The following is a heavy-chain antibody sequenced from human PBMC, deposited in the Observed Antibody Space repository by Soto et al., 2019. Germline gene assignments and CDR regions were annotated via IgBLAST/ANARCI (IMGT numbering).Heavy chain of an antibody. V-gene: IGHV3-23*01. D-gene: IGHD1-20*01. CDR1: GFTFSSYA. CDR2: ISGSGGST. Sequence: GGSLRLSCAASGFTFSSYAMSWVRQAPGKGLEWVSAISGSGGSTYYADSVKGRFTISRDNSKNTLYLQMNSLRAEDTAVYYCAKVPVNWNDGYYFDYWGQGTLVNVSS. J-gene: IGHJ4*02. CDR3: AKVPVNWNDGYYFDY.